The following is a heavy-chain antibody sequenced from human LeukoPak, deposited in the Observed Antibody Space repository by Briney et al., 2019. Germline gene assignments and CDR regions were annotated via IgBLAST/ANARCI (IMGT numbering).Heavy chain of an antibody. D-gene: IGHD3-10*01. CDR3: ARDYMVRGVLPFTAFDP. CDR2: INPNSGGT. Sequence: GASVKVSCKASGYTFTSYYMHWVRQAPGQGLEWMGWINPNSGGTNYAQKFQGRVTMTRDTSISTAYMELSRLRSDDTAVYYCARDYMVRGVLPFTAFDPWGQGTLVTVSS. V-gene: IGHV1-2*02. J-gene: IGHJ5*02. CDR1: GYTFTSYY.